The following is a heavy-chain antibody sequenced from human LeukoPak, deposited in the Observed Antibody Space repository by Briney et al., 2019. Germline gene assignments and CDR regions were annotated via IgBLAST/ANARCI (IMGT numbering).Heavy chain of an antibody. CDR2: IKSKADGGTT. Sequence: PGGSLRLSCAASGFTFTNAWMSWVRQAPGKGLEWVGRIKSKADGGTTDYAAPVKGRFTISRDDSKNTLYLQMNSLKTEDTAVYYCTTDLNYDILTGYYTPFDYWGQGTLVTVSS. V-gene: IGHV3-15*01. CDR1: GFTFTNAW. CDR3: TTDLNYDILTGYYTPFDY. J-gene: IGHJ4*02. D-gene: IGHD3-9*01.